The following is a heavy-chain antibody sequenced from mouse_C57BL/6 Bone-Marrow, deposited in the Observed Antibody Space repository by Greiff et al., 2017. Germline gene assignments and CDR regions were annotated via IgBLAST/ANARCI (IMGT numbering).Heavy chain of an antibody. CDR3: ARLGFDGSSGDWYFDV. D-gene: IGHD1-1*01. V-gene: IGHV1-85*01. CDR1: GYTFTSYD. Sequence: QVQLQQSGPELVKPGASVKLSCKASGYTFTSYDINWVKQRPGQGLEWIGWIYPRDGSTKYNEKFKGKATLTVDTSSSTAYMVLHSLTSEDSAVYFCARLGFDGSSGDWYFDVWGTGTTVTVSS. CDR2: IYPRDGST. J-gene: IGHJ1*03.